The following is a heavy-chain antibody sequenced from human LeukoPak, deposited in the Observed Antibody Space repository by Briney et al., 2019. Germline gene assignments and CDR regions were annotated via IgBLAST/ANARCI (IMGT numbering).Heavy chain of an antibody. CDR2: LSYDGSNK. D-gene: IGHD3-22*01. CDR3: AKGGYYYDSSDAFDI. Sequence: TGRSLRLSCAASGFTFSSYGMHWVRQAPGKGLEWVAVLSYDGSNKYYADYVKGRFTISRDNSKNTLYLQMNSLRAEDTAVYYCAKGGYYYDSSDAFDIWGQGTMVTVSS. J-gene: IGHJ3*02. CDR1: GFTFSSYG. V-gene: IGHV3-30*18.